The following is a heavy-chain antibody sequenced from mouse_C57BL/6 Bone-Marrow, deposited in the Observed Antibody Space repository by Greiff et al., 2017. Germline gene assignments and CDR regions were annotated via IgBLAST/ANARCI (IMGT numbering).Heavy chain of an antibody. V-gene: IGHV7-4*01. Sequence: EVQLVESGGGLVQPGASLRLSCAASGFTFTDYYMSWVRQPPGKAPEWLALIRNKANGYTTDYTASVKGRFTVTRDNSQNILYLQMNTLRAEDSATYYCVRAGDYDWFAYWGQGTLVTVSA. CDR3: VRAGDYDWFAY. J-gene: IGHJ3*01. CDR1: GFTFTDYY. D-gene: IGHD2-4*01. CDR2: IRNKANGYTT.